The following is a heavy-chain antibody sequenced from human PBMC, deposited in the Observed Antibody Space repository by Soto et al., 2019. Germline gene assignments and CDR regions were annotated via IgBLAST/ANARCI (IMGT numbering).Heavy chain of an antibody. D-gene: IGHD5-18*01. J-gene: IGHJ4*02. CDR3: AHRDSYAYAGTFDY. Sequence: QITLKESGPTLVKPTQTLTLSCTFSGFSLSTSGVGVGWIRQPPGKALEWLALIYWDDDKRYSPSLKSRLTITKDTSKNQVVLTMTNMDPVDTATYYCAHRDSYAYAGTFDYWGQGTLVTVSS. CDR2: IYWDDDK. CDR1: GFSLSTSGVG. V-gene: IGHV2-5*02.